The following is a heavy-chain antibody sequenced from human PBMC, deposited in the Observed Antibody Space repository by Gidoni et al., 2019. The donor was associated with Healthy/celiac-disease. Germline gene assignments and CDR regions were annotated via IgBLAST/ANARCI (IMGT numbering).Heavy chain of an antibody. Sequence: EVQLVESGGGLVQPGRSLRLSCTASGFTFGDYAMSWVRQAPGKGLEWVGFIRSKAYGGTTEYAASVKGRFTISRDDSKSIAYLQMNSLKTEDTAVYYCTRGTAAMPYYYYYGMDVWGQGTTVTVSS. V-gene: IGHV3-49*04. CDR1: GFTFGDYA. J-gene: IGHJ6*02. CDR3: TRGTAAMPYYYYYGMDV. D-gene: IGHD2-2*01. CDR2: IRSKAYGGTT.